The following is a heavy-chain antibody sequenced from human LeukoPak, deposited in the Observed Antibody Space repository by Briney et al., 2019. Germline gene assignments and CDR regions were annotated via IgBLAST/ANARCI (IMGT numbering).Heavy chain of an antibody. CDR3: TAYGEYDAFDI. Sequence: GGSLRLSCAVSGFTFSGSAMHWVRQASGKGLEWVGRIRSKANSYATAYAASVKGRFTISRDDSKNTAYLQMNSLKTEDTAVYYCTAYGEYDAFDIWGQGTMVTVSS. J-gene: IGHJ3*02. CDR2: IRSKANSYAT. CDR1: GFTFSGSA. D-gene: IGHD4-17*01. V-gene: IGHV3-73*01.